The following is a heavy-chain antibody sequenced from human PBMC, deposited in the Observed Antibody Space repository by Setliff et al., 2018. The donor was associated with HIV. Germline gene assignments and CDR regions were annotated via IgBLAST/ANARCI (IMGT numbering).Heavy chain of an antibody. D-gene: IGHD3-22*01. Sequence: PSETLSLTCTVSGGSISTSSFSWGWVRQSPGRGLEWIGSTFYGGRTYYNPSLRSRLTMSVDTSKIQSSLELRSLTAADTAVYYCARGYGGIYYSDSSGYYYKVDAFDIWGQGTVVTVS. J-gene: IGHJ3*02. CDR1: GGSISTSSFS. V-gene: IGHV4-39*07. CDR2: TFYGGRT. CDR3: ARGYGGIYYSDSSGYYYKVDAFDI.